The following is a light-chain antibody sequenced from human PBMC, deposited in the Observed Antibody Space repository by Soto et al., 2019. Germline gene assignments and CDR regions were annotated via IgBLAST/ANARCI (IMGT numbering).Light chain of an antibody. CDR3: QHYGYSPWT. Sequence: EIELTQSPGTLSLSPGERATLSCRASQSVCSSYLAWYQQKPGQAPRFLIYGASSRATGIPDRFSGSGSGTDFTLTISRLEPEDFAVYYCQHYGYSPWTFGQGTKVEIK. CDR2: GAS. J-gene: IGKJ1*01. V-gene: IGKV3-20*01. CDR1: QSVCSSY.